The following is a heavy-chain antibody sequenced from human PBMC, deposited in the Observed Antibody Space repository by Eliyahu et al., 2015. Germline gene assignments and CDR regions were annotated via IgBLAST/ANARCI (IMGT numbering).Heavy chain of an antibody. CDR3: ARLRETGKGFDY. CDR2: INPISGGT. V-gene: IGHV1-2*02. D-gene: IGHD4-23*01. Sequence: QVQLVQSAAEVKPPGASVEVSCXASGYTFSGYYLQWVRQAPGQGLEWMGWINPISGGTNYAEKFQGRVTMTRDTSISTVYMELSGLSSDDSAIYYCARLRETGKGFDYWGQGTLVTVSS. J-gene: IGHJ4*02. CDR1: GYTFSGYY.